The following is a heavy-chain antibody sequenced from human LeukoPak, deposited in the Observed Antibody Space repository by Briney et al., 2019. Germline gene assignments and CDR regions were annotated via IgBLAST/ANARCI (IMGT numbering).Heavy chain of an antibody. CDR1: GGSISSASHF. D-gene: IGHD1-1*01. CDR3: ARAQLYYYGMDV. J-gene: IGHJ6*02. CDR2: VYYSGTT. V-gene: IGHV4-31*03. Sequence: SQTLSLTCTVSGGSISSASHFWNWIRQLPGKGLEWIGYVYYSGTTAYNVSFKSRVGISVDTSKNQFSLRLSSVTAADTAVYYCARAQLYYYGMDVWGQGTTVTVSS.